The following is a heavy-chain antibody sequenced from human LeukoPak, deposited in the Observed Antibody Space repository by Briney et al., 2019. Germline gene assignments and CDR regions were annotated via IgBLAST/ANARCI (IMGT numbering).Heavy chain of an antibody. D-gene: IGHD2-21*01. CDR1: GFTFDDYD. V-gene: IGHV3-20*04. CDR2: INWNGGST. CDR3: AREAYCGGDCYSYDAFDI. Sequence: PGGSLRLSCAASGFTFDDYDMSWVRQAPGKGLEWVSGINWNGGSTGYADSVKGRFTISRDNAKNSLYLQMNSLRAEDTALYYCAREAYCGGDCYSYDAFDIWGQGTMVTVSS. J-gene: IGHJ3*02.